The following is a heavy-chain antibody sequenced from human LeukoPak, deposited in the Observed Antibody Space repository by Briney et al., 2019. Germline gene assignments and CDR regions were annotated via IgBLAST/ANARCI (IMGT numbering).Heavy chain of an antibody. CDR3: GASRQYVGAFDI. D-gene: IGHD3-16*01. J-gene: IGHJ3*02. Sequence: GGSLRLSCAASGFTFSSYELYWVRQAPGKGLEWISYISSSSTIIKYADSVRGRFTISRDDARESLYLQMSSLRADDTAIYYCGASRQYVGAFDIWGQGTLVTIS. V-gene: IGHV3-48*03. CDR1: GFTFSSYE. CDR2: ISSSSTII.